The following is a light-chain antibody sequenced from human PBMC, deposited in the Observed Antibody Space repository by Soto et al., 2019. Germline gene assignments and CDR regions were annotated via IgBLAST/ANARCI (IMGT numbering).Light chain of an antibody. CDR3: MQALQTPWT. V-gene: IGKV2-28*01. Sequence: DVVMTQSPLSLSVTLGQPASISCRSSQSLIYDDGDTYLNWYLQKPGQSPQLLIYLGYNRASGVHDRFSGSGSGTDFTLKIRRVEAEDVGVYYCMQALQTPWTFGQGTKVDIK. J-gene: IGKJ1*01. CDR2: LGY. CDR1: QSLIYDDGDTY.